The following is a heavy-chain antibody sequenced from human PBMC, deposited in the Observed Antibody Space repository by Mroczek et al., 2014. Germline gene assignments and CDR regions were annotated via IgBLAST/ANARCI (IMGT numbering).Heavy chain of an antibody. CDR1: GGSISSSSYY. Sequence: QVQLQESGPGLVKPSETLSLTCTVSGGSISSSSYYWGWIRQPPGKGLEWIGSIYYSGSTYYNPSLKSRVTISVDTSKNQFSLKLSSVTAADTAVYYCARQRMVATLGYFDYWGQGTLVTVSS. CDR3: ARQRMVATLGYFDY. CDR2: IYYSGST. D-gene: IGHD5-12*01. V-gene: IGHV4-39*01. J-gene: IGHJ4*02.